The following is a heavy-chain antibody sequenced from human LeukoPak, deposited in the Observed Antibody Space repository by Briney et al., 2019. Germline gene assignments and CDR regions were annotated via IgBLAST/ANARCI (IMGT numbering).Heavy chain of an antibody. J-gene: IGHJ4*02. Sequence: GASVKVSCKASGGTFSSYAISWVRQAPGQGPEWMGGIIPIFGTANYAQKFQGRVTITTDESTSTAYMELSSLRSEDTAVYYCASKTEGHYGRETYYFDYWGQGTLVTVSS. D-gene: IGHD4-17*01. CDR3: ASKTEGHYGRETYYFDY. V-gene: IGHV1-69*05. CDR1: GGTFSSYA. CDR2: IIPIFGTA.